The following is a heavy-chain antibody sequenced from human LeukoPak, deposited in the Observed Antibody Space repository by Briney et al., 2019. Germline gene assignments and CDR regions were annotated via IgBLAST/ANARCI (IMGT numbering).Heavy chain of an antibody. CDR2: IYYSGST. J-gene: IGHJ6*03. D-gene: IGHD6-13*01. CDR1: GGSISSHY. V-gene: IGHV4-59*11. Sequence: SETLSLTCTVSGGSISSHYWSWIRQPPGKGLEWIGYIYYSGSTNYNPSLKSRVTISVDTSKNQFSLKLSSVTAADTAVYYCAREAYSGSWPPKGYYYYMDVWGKGTTVTVSS. CDR3: AREAYSGSWPPKGYYYYMDV.